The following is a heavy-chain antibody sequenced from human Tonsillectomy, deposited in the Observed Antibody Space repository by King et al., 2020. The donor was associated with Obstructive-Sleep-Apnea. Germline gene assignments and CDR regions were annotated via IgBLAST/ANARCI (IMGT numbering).Heavy chain of an antibody. CDR2: SYHSVST. D-gene: IGHD4-11*01. CDR3: ARATSPSYWYFDL. V-gene: IGHV4-38-2*02. Sequence: QLQESGPGLVKPSETLSLTCTFSGYSISSGYYWGWIRQPPGKGREWIGSSYHSVSTYYTPSLKSRVTITVDTSKNQFSPKLSSVTAADTAVYYCARATSPSYWYFDLWGRGTLVTVSS. CDR1: GYSISSGYY. J-gene: IGHJ2*01.